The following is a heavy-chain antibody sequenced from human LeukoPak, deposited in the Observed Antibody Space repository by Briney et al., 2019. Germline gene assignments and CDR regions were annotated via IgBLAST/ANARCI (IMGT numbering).Heavy chain of an antibody. CDR3: AKDQGWNYLYYLDY. CDR2: ISGSGGST. Sequence: PGGSLGLSCAASGFTFSSYAMSWVRQAPGKGLEWVSSISGSGGSTYYADSVKGRFTISRDNSKNTLYLQMNSLRAEDTAVYYCAKDQGWNYLYYLDYWGQGTLVAVSS. CDR1: GFTFSSYA. V-gene: IGHV3-23*01. D-gene: IGHD1-7*01. J-gene: IGHJ4*02.